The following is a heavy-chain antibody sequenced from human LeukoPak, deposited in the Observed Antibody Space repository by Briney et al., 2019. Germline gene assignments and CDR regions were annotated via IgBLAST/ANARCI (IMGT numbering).Heavy chain of an antibody. Sequence: GGSLRLSCAASGFTFSVYAMGWVRQAPGKGLEWVSAINGGGVDTYYTDSVKGRFTISRDNSKNTLYLQMSSLRAEDTAVYYCAKNRDGDYDPSDSWGQGTLVTVSS. J-gene: IGHJ4*02. D-gene: IGHD4-17*01. CDR2: INGGGVDT. V-gene: IGHV3-23*01. CDR3: AKNRDGDYDPSDS. CDR1: GFTFSVYA.